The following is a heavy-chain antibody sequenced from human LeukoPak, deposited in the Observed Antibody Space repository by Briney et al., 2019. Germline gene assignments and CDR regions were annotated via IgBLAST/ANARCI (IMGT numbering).Heavy chain of an antibody. CDR1: GFTFSNYN. Sequence: PGGSLRLSCAASGFTFSNYNMNWVRQAPGKGLEWVSYISSSSGNIYYADSVKGRFTISRDNAKNSLYLQVNSLRAEDTAVYYCAYSSGWSVSWGMDVWGQGTTVTVSS. CDR3: AYSSGWSVSWGMDV. J-gene: IGHJ6*02. D-gene: IGHD6-19*01. CDR2: ISSSSGNI. V-gene: IGHV3-48*04.